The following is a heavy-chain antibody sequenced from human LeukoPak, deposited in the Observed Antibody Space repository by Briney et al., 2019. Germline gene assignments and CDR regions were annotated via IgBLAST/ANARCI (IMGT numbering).Heavy chain of an antibody. Sequence: ASVKVSCKASGYTFTGYYIHRVRQAPGQGLEWMGRINPNSGGTNYAQKFQGRVTMTRDTSISTAYMELSRLRSDDTAVYYCARDRAEYGGNSLGYWGQGTLVTVSS. J-gene: IGHJ4*02. CDR2: INPNSGGT. CDR3: ARDRAEYGGNSLGY. V-gene: IGHV1-2*06. D-gene: IGHD4-23*01. CDR1: GYTFTGYY.